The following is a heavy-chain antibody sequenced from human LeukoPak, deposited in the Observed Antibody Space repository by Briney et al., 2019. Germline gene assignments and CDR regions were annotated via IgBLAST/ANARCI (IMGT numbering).Heavy chain of an antibody. D-gene: IGHD2-15*01. Sequence: GRSLRLSCAASGFTFSSYWMHWVRQAPGKGLGRVSRINSDGSSTSYADSVKGRFTISRDNAKNTLYLQMNSLRAEDTAVYYCAKMGCSGGSCYQYDAFDIWGQGTMVTVS. CDR1: GFTFSSYW. CDR3: AKMGCSGGSCYQYDAFDI. V-gene: IGHV3-74*01. CDR2: INSDGSST. J-gene: IGHJ3*02.